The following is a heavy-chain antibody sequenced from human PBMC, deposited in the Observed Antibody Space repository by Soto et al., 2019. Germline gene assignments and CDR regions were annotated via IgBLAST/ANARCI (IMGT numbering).Heavy chain of an antibody. CDR2: ISYDGSNK. J-gene: IGHJ4*02. CDR1: GFTFSSYG. D-gene: IGHD3-22*01. V-gene: IGHV3-30*18. Sequence: QVQLVESGGGVVQPGRSLRLSCEASGFTFSSYGMHWVRQAPGKGLEWVAVISYDGSNKYYADSVKGRFTISRDNSKNTLYLQMNSLRAEDTAVYYCAKDWGGYYDSSGYYYWGQGTLVTVSS. CDR3: AKDWGGYYDSSGYYY.